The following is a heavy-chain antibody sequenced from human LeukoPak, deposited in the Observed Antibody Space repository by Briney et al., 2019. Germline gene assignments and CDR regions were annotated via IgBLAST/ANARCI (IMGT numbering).Heavy chain of an antibody. J-gene: IGHJ4*02. V-gene: IGHV1-46*01. D-gene: IGHD2-2*03. Sequence: EASVKVSCKASGYTFTSYYMHRVRQAPGQGLEWMGIINPSGGSTSYAQKFQGRVTMTRDTSTSTVYMELSSLRSEDTAVYYCARRGGYCSSTSCYYDYWGQGTLVTVSS. CDR3: ARRGGYCSSTSCYYDY. CDR2: INPSGGST. CDR1: GYTFTSYY.